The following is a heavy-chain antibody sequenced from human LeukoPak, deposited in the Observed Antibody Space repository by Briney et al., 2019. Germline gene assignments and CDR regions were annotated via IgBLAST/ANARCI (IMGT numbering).Heavy chain of an antibody. CDR1: GFTFGSYA. CDR3: ARDFVAAAGREVDY. CDR2: ISYDGSNK. Sequence: GGSLRLSCAASGFTFGSYAMHWVRQAPGKGLEWVAVISYDGSNKYYADSVKGRFTISRDNSKNTLYLQMNSLRAEDTAVYYCARDFVAAAGREVDYWGQGTLVTVSS. J-gene: IGHJ4*02. V-gene: IGHV3-30-3*01. D-gene: IGHD6-13*01.